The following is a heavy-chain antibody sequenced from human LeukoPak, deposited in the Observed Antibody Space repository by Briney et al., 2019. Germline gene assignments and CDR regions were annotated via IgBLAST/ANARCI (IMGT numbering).Heavy chain of an antibody. CDR3: AKGKAEAYPYNFDN. J-gene: IGHJ4*02. CDR1: GFTFSSYA. CDR2: ISGSGIST. V-gene: IGHV3-23*01. D-gene: IGHD1-1*01. Sequence: GGSLRLSCAASGFTFSSYAMSWVRQAPGKGLQWVSGISGSGISTYYADSVKGRFTISRDNSKNTLYLQMNSLRAEDTAVYYCAKGKAEAYPYNFDNWGQGILVTVSS.